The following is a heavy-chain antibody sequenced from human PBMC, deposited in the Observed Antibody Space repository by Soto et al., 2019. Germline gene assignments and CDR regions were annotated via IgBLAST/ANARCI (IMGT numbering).Heavy chain of an antibody. D-gene: IGHD5-12*01. CDR3: VREPWGFSGSWYDY. V-gene: IGHV3-74*03. CDR1: KCSFNTDW. Sequence: PGGPRIHACAAAKCSFNTDWIHRIRQNPGKGPVWVSRINHDGSKTEYADSVKGRFTISRDNTKNTLYLQMNSLRVDDTAMYYCVREPWGFSGSWYDYWGQGTRVTVS. J-gene: IGHJ4*02. CDR2: INHDGSKT.